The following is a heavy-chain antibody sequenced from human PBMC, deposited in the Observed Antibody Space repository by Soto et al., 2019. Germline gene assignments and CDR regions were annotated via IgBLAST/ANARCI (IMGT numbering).Heavy chain of an antibody. CDR1: GFTFSSYA. V-gene: IGHV3-23*01. J-gene: IGHJ3*02. D-gene: IGHD5-12*01. CDR2: ISGSGGST. CDR3: AKDPDSGYDKDAFDI. Sequence: GGSLRLSCAASGFTFSSYAMCWVRQAPGRGLEWVSAISGSGGSTYYADSVKGRFTISRDNSKNKLYLQMNSLRAEDTAVYYCAKDPDSGYDKDAFDIWGQGTMVTVSS.